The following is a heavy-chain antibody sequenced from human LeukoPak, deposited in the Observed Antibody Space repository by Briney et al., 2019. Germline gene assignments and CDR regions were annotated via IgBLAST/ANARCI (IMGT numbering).Heavy chain of an antibody. CDR2: INPSGGST. CDR1: GYTFTGYY. CDR3: ARGHYYDSSGYSSYYGMDV. V-gene: IGHV1-46*01. J-gene: IGHJ6*02. Sequence: ASVKVSCKASGYTFTGYYMHWVRQAPGQGLEWMGIINPSGGSTSYAQKFQGRVTMTRDTSTSTVYMELSSLRSEDTAVYYCARGHYYDSSGYSSYYGMDVWGQGTTVTVSS. D-gene: IGHD3-22*01.